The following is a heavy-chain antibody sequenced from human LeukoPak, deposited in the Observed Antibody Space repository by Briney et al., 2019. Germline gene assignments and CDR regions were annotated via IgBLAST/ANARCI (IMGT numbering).Heavy chain of an antibody. J-gene: IGHJ2*01. Sequence: ASVKVSCKASGYTFTDYYIHWLRQAPGQGPAWMGWINPNSGGTKYAQKFQDRVTLTRDTSTSTVYMDLSRLRSDDTAVYYCARDFRIGDHWYFDLWGRGTVVTVSS. CDR3: ARDFRIGDHWYFDL. V-gene: IGHV1-2*02. CDR1: GYTFTDYY. D-gene: IGHD3-16*01. CDR2: INPNSGGT.